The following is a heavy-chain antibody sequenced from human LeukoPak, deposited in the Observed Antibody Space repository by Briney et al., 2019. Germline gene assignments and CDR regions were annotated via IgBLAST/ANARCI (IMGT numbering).Heavy chain of an antibody. V-gene: IGHV3-21*06. J-gene: IGHJ5*02. Sequence: RGSLRLSCAASGFTFDTYTMNWLGQAPGKGLEWVSSISSSSTHKYYARSVEGRFTISRDDAKNSIYLHMNSLRAEDTAVYYCARDPSEVPTAVNWFDPWGKGTLVTVSS. D-gene: IGHD2-2*01. CDR2: ISSSSTHK. CDR3: ARDPSEVPTAVNWFDP. CDR1: GFTFDTYT.